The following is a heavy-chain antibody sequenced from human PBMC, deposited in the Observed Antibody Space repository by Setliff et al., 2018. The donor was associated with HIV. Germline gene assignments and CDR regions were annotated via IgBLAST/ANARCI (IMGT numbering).Heavy chain of an antibody. CDR3: ARQVGSQYSYWAYYFDS. J-gene: IGHJ4*02. CDR1: GGSISGFY. V-gene: IGHV4-4*07. D-gene: IGHD5-18*01. CDR2: IYDSGST. Sequence: PSETLSLTCTVSGGSISGFYWNWIRQSAGKGLQWIGRIYDSGSTKYNPSLKSRVTMSLDTSKNQFSLNLDSVTAADTAVFYCARQVGSQYSYWAYYFDSWGQGALVTVSS.